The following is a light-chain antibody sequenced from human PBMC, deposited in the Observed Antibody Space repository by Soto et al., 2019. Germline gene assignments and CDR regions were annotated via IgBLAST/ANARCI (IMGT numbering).Light chain of an antibody. J-gene: IGLJ2*01. V-gene: IGLV2-14*01. CDR2: DVS. CDR1: SSDVGGYNS. Sequence: QSVLTQPASVSGSPGQSITISCTGTSSDVGGYNSVSWYQQHPGKAPKIMIYDVSDRPSGVSNRFSGSNSGNTASLTISGLQAEDEADYYCSSYTSSSTLVFGGGTKLTVL. CDR3: SSYTSSSTLV.